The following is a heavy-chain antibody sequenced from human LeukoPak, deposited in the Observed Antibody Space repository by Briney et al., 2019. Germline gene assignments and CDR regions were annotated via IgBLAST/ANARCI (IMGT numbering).Heavy chain of an antibody. Sequence: GGSLRLSCTASGFTFGDYAMSWFRQAPGKGLEWVGFIRSKAYGGTTEYAASVKGRFTISRDDSKSIAYLQMNGLKTEDTAVYYCTRNKPGLPTVAYWGQGTLVTVSS. CDR3: TRNKPGLPTVAY. J-gene: IGHJ4*02. CDR2: IRSKAYGGTT. V-gene: IGHV3-49*03. D-gene: IGHD6-19*01. CDR1: GFTFGDYA.